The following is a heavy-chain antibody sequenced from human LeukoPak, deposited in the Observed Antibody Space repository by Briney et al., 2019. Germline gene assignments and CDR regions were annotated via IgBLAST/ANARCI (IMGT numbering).Heavy chain of an antibody. D-gene: IGHD6-6*01. Sequence: ASVKVSFKASGGTFSSYAISWVRQAPGQGLEWLGGFIPIFGTANYAQKFQGRVTITADESTSTAYMELSSLRSEDTAVYYCARVLGSSSSSYFDYWGQGTLVTVSS. V-gene: IGHV1-69*13. CDR1: GGTFSSYA. CDR3: ARVLGSSSSSYFDY. J-gene: IGHJ4*02. CDR2: FIPIFGTA.